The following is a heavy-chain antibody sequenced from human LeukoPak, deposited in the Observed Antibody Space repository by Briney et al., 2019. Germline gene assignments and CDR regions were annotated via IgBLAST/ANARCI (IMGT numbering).Heavy chain of an antibody. Sequence: SETLSLTCTVSGGSISSHYWSWIRQPPGKGLEWIGYIYYSGSTNYNPSLKSRVTISVDTSKNQFSLKLGSVTAADTAVYYCARVGHYYGSGSYSVVFDYWGQGTLVTVSS. CDR1: GGSISSHY. CDR2: IYYSGST. V-gene: IGHV4-59*11. J-gene: IGHJ4*02. CDR3: ARVGHYYGSGSYSVVFDY. D-gene: IGHD3-10*01.